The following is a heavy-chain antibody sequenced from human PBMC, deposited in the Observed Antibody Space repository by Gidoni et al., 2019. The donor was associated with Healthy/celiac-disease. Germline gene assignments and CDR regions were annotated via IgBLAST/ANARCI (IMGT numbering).Heavy chain of an antibody. CDR1: GFTFSDYY. CDR3: ARGWLRFPTPSDFDY. D-gene: IGHD5-12*01. V-gene: IGHV3-11*06. J-gene: IGHJ4*02. CDR2: ISSSSSYT. Sequence: QVQLVESGGGLVKPGGSLRLSCAASGFTFSDYYMSWIRQAPGKGLEWVSYISSSSSYTNYADSVKGRFTISRDNAKNSLYLQMNSLRAEDTAVYYCARGWLRFPTPSDFDYWGQGTLVTVSS.